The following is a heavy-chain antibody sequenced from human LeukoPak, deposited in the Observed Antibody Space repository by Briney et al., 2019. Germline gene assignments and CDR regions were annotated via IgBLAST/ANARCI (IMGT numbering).Heavy chain of an antibody. J-gene: IGHJ4*02. CDR2: IYTSGST. Sequence: PSETLSLTCTVSGGSISSGSYYWSWIRQPAGKGLEWIGRIYTSGSTNYNPSLKSRVTISVDTSKNQFSLKLSSVTAADTAVYYCASTSGWYRFDYWGQGTLVTVSS. V-gene: IGHV4-61*02. CDR1: GGSISSGSYY. D-gene: IGHD6-19*01. CDR3: ASTSGWYRFDY.